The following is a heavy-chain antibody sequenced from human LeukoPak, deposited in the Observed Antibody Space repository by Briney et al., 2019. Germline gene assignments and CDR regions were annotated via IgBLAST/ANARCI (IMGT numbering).Heavy chain of an antibody. J-gene: IGHJ3*02. CDR1: GFTFSTYS. D-gene: IGHD3-10*01. Sequence: GGSLRLSCARSGFTFSTYSMNWVRQAPGKGLEWVSYITGTSSTIWYADSVKGRFTTSRDNAKNSLFLQMNSLTAEDTAVYYCARDPGRQSEGAFDIWGQGTMVTVSS. V-gene: IGHV3-48*01. CDR2: ITGTSSTI. CDR3: ARDPGRQSEGAFDI.